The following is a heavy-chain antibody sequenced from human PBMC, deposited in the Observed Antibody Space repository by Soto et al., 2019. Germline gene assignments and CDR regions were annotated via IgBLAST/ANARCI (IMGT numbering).Heavy chain of an antibody. Sequence: QLQLQESGSRLVKPSQTLSLTCAVSGGSISSGHYSWSWIRQPPGQGLEWLGYIYYTGSTDHTPSLNSRVTMPVDMSQTPFALKLNSVTPADTAVYYCARGGDRNWFGPWCQGILVIVPS. CDR1: GGSISSGHYS. CDR2: IYYTGST. CDR3: ARGGDRNWFGP. V-gene: IGHV4-30-2*01. J-gene: IGHJ5*02. D-gene: IGHD3-16*02.